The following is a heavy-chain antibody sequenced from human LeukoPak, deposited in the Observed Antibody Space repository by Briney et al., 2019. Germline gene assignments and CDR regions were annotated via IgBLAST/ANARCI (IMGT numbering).Heavy chain of an antibody. CDR2: INHSGST. V-gene: IGHV4-39*07. J-gene: IGHJ4*02. CDR1: GGSISSSSYY. D-gene: IGHD4-17*01. CDR3: ARAGVTTPVDY. Sequence: PSETLSLTCTVSGGSISSSSYYWGWIRQPPGKGLEWIGEINHSGSTNYNPSLKSRVTISVDTSKNQFSLKLSSVTAADTAVYYCARAGVTTPVDYWGQGTLVTVSS.